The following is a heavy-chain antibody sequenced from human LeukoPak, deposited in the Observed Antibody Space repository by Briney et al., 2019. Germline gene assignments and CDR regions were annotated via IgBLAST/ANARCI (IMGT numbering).Heavy chain of an antibody. CDR1: GFTFSSYW. V-gene: IGHV3-74*01. CDR2: IKSDGSST. Sequence: GGSLRLSCAASGFTFSSYWMHWVRQAPGKGLVWVSSIKSDGSSTSYADSVKGRLTISRDNARNTLYLQMNSLRTEDTAVYYCGRIAINANNGMDVWGQGTTVTVSS. D-gene: IGHD1/OR15-1a*01. J-gene: IGHJ6*02. CDR3: GRIAINANNGMDV.